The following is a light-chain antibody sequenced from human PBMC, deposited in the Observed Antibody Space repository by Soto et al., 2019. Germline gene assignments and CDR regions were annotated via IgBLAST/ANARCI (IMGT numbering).Light chain of an antibody. V-gene: IGKV3-20*01. J-gene: IGKJ2*01. CDR3: QQYGPSPMYT. CDR2: GAS. CDR1: QTVSSSY. Sequence: EIVLTQSPGTLSLSPGERATPSCRASQTVSSSYLAWYQQKPGQAPRLLIYGASTRATGIPGRFSGSASGTDFTLTISRLEPEDFAVYYCQQYGPSPMYTFGQGTNLEIK.